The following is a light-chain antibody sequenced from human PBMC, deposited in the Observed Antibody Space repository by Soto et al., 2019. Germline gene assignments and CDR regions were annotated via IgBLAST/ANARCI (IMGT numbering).Light chain of an antibody. J-gene: IGKJ4*01. V-gene: IGKV3-20*01. CDR3: QQYGSSPLT. Sequence: DIVLTQSPGALSLSPGERATLSCRASQSVSSNHLAWYQQKPGQAPRLLIYGASSRATGIPDRFSGSGSGTDFTLTISRLEPEDFAVYYCQQYGSSPLTFGGGTKVDIK. CDR2: GAS. CDR1: QSVSSNH.